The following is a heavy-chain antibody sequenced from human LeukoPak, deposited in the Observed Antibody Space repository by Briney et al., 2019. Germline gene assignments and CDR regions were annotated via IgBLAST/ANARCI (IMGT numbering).Heavy chain of an antibody. D-gene: IGHD1-1*01. Sequence: GGSLRLSCAASGFKFSDYYMSWIRQAPGKGLECVSYISSSGSAKYYADSVKGRFSISRDNAKNSLYLQMNSLRAGDTGVYYCAREKAYDTTGHDYWGQGTLVTVSS. J-gene: IGHJ4*02. CDR2: ISSSGSAK. CDR3: AREKAYDTTGHDY. CDR1: GFKFSDYY. V-gene: IGHV3-11*04.